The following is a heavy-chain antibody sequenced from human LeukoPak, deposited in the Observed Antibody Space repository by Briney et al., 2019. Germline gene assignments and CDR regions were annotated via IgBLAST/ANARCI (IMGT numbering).Heavy chain of an antibody. V-gene: IGHV4-34*01. CDR2: INHSGST. Sequence: PSETLSLTCAVYGGSFSGYYWSWIRQPPGKGLEWIGEINHSGSTNYNPSLKSRVTISVDTSKNQFSLKLSSVTAADTAVYYCARVRDCGGGSCFSYLDYWGQGTLVTVSS. D-gene: IGHD2-15*01. CDR1: GGSFSGYY. CDR3: ARVRDCGGGSCFSYLDY. J-gene: IGHJ4*02.